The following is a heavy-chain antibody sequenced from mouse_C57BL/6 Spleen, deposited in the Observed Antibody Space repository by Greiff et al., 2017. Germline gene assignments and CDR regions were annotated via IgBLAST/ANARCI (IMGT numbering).Heavy chain of an antibody. V-gene: IGHV1-39*01. CDR3: AKTHYGSSYWYFDV. CDR1: GYSFTDYN. D-gene: IGHD1-1*01. J-gene: IGHJ1*03. CDR2: INPNYGTT. Sequence: VQLQQSGPELVKPGSSVKISCKASGYSFTDYNMNWVKQSNGKSLEWIGVINPNYGTTSYNQKFKGKATLTVDQSSSTAYMQLNSLTSEDSAVYYCAKTHYGSSYWYFDVGGTGTTVTVSS.